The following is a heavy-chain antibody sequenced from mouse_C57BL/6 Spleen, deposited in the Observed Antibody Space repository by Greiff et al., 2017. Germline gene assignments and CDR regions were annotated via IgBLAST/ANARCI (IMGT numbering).Heavy chain of an antibody. CDR3: ARGGYSNYLDY. CDR1: GYTFTSYW. Sequence: QVQLQQPGAELVRPGSSVKLSCKASGYTFTSYWMHWVKQRPIQGLEWIGNIDPSDSETHYNQKFKDKATLTVDKSSSTAYMQLSSLTSEDSAVYYCARGGYSNYLDYWGQGTTLTVSS. D-gene: IGHD2-5*01. CDR2: IDPSDSET. V-gene: IGHV1-52*01. J-gene: IGHJ2*01.